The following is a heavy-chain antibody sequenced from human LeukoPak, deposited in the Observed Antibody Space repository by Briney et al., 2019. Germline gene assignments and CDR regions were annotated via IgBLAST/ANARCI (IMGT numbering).Heavy chain of an antibody. CDR3: ARGGKIVVVAAIRSDDAFDI. CDR2: INPSGGST. V-gene: IGHV1-46*01. J-gene: IGHJ3*02. Sequence: EASVKVSCKASGYTFTSYYMHWVRQAPGQGLEWMGIINPSGGSTSYAQKFQGRVTMTRDTSTSTVYMELSSLRSEDTAVYYCARGGKIVVVAAIRSDDAFDIWGQGTMATVSS. CDR1: GYTFTSYY. D-gene: IGHD2-21*02.